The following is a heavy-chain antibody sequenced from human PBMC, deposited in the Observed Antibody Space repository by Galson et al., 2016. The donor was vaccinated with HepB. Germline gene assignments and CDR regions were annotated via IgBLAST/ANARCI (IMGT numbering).Heavy chain of an antibody. J-gene: IGHJ3*01. CDR1: GFTFSNYY. D-gene: IGHD1-26*01. CDR2: ISPTSSDI. Sequence: LRLSCAASGFTFSNYYMSWIRQAPGKGLEWVSFISPTSSDINYADSVMGRFSISRDNAKNSLYQQMNTLGAEDTAVYYCASPSGRFSVHTFDLWGQGTMVTVSS. V-gene: IGHV3-11*06. CDR3: ASPSGRFSVHTFDL.